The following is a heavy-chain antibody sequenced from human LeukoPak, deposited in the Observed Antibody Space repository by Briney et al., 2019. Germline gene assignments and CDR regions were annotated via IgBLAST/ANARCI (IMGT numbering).Heavy chain of an antibody. CDR3: ARADNYGSILDY. D-gene: IGHD3-10*01. CDR1: GFTFSNYW. J-gene: IGHJ4*02. V-gene: IGHV3-7*04. CDR2: IDQDGSAE. Sequence: PGGSLRLSCAASGFTFSNYWMSWVRQSQGSGLEWVANIDQDGSAEYYVDSVGGRFTVARDNAKNSLYLQIDSLRAEDTAVYYCARADNYGSILDYWGRGTLVTVSS.